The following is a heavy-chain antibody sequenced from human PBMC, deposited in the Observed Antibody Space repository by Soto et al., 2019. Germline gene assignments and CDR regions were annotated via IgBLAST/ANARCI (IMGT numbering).Heavy chain of an antibody. Sequence: EVQLVESGGGLIQPGGSLRLSCVASGFTVSNTYVSWVRQAPGKGLEWLSLMYSGGSTYYGHSVKGRFTISRDNSKNTLYLHLTGLRVDNTAFYYCARHARSGGWYEWFDPCRQGIRVTF. V-gene: IGHV3-53*01. CDR3: ARHARSGGWYEWFDP. D-gene: IGHD6-19*01. CDR2: MYSGGST. J-gene: IGHJ5*02. CDR1: GFTVSNTY.